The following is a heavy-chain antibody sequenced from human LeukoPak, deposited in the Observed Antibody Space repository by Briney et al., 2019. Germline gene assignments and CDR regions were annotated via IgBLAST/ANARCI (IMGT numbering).Heavy chain of an antibody. CDR1: GYTFTGYY. D-gene: IGHD2-21*02. CDR2: INPNSGGT. V-gene: IGHV1-2*02. CDR3: ARGGNSLTYCGGDCLVAGLYY. Sequence: ASVKVSCKASGYTFTGYYMHWVRQAPGQGLEWMGWINPNSGGTNYAQKFQGRVTMTRDTSISTAYMELSRLRSDDTAMYYCARGGNSLTYCGGDCLVAGLYYWGQGTLVTVSS. J-gene: IGHJ4*02.